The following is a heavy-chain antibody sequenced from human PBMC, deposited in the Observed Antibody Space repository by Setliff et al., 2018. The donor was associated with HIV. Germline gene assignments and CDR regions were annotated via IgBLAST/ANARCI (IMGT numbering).Heavy chain of an antibody. CDR1: GYKFTSYW. D-gene: IGHD1-1*01. Sequence: PGESLKISCGGSGYKFTSYWIAWVRQMPGKGLECMGIIYPGDSDIRYSPSFQGQVTISADKSISTAYLQWSSLKASDTAIYYCARRASVTNSDDYWGQGTLVTVSS. J-gene: IGHJ4*02. CDR3: ARRASVTNSDDY. CDR2: IYPGDSDI. V-gene: IGHV5-51*01.